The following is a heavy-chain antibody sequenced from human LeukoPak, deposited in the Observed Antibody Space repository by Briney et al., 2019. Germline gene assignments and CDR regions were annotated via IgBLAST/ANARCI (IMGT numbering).Heavy chain of an antibody. D-gene: IGHD4-17*01. Sequence: GGSLRLSCAASGFTVSSYFMSWVRQVPGKGPEWVSILYTTGATYYADSVKGRFTISRDNSRNTLYLQMNSLRVEDTAIYYCVRGGTTVTTFDYWGQGTLVTVSS. CDR3: VRGGTTVTTFDY. J-gene: IGHJ4*02. CDR2: LYTTGAT. CDR1: GFTVSSYF. V-gene: IGHV3-53*01.